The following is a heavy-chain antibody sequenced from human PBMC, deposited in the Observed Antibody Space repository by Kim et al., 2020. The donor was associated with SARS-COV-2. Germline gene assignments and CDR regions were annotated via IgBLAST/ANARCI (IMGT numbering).Heavy chain of an antibody. J-gene: IGHJ6*02. CDR1: GDSVSSNSAA. V-gene: IGHV6-1*01. Sequence: SQTLSLTCAISGDSVSSNSAAWNWIRQSPSRGLEWLGRTYYRSKWYNDYAVSVKSRITINPDTSKNQFSLQLNSVTPEDTAVYYCARDTPHYDFWSGYFHGMDVWGQGTTVTVSS. CDR3: ARDTPHYDFWSGYFHGMDV. D-gene: IGHD3-3*01. CDR2: TYYRSKWYN.